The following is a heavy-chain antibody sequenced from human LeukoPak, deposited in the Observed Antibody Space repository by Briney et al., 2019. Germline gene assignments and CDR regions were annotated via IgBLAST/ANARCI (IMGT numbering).Heavy chain of an antibody. D-gene: IGHD2/OR15-2a*01. Sequence: SETLSLTCTVSGGSISSGSYYWSWIRQPAGKGLEWIGRIYTSGSTNYNPSLKSRVTISVDTSKSQFSLKLSSVTAADTAVYYCARSRTDYCDYYYDYYMDVWGKGTTVTVSS. CDR1: GGSISSGSYY. CDR3: ARSRTDYCDYYYDYYMDV. J-gene: IGHJ6*03. V-gene: IGHV4-61*02. CDR2: IYTSGST.